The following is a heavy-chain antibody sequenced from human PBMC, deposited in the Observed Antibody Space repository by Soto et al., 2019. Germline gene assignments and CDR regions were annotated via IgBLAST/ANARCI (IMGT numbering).Heavy chain of an antibody. CDR1: GGSINDFY. D-gene: IGHD4-17*01. J-gene: IGHJ4*02. CDR3: VGTGTTDDY. CDR2: IYYSGST. Sequence: SETLSLTCTVSGGSINDFYWSWIRQPPGKGLEWIGYIYYSGSTDYNPSLKGRVTISVDTSKNQFSLKLRSVTAADTAIYYCVGTGTTDDYWGRGTLVTVSS. V-gene: IGHV4-59*08.